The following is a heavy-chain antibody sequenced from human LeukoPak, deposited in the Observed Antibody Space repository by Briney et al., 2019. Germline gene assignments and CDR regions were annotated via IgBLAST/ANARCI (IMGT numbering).Heavy chain of an antibody. V-gene: IGHV4-61*02. CDR3: ARGTRYYGSGSYYTYYFDY. CDR1: GGSISSGSYY. CDR2: IYTSGST. J-gene: IGHJ4*02. Sequence: SETLSLTCTVSGGSISSGSYYWSWIRQPAGKGLEWIGRIYTSGSTNYNPSLKSRVTISVDTSKNQFSLKLSSVTAADTAVYYCARGTRYYGSGSYYTYYFDYWGQGTLVTVSS. D-gene: IGHD3-10*01.